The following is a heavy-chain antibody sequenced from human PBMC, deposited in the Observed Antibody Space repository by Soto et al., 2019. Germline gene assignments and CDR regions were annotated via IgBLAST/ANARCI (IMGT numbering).Heavy chain of an antibody. D-gene: IGHD3-3*01. CDR2: INTNTGNP. Sequence: ASVEFSCKDSGYTFTSYAMNWVRQAPGQGLEWMGWINTNTGNPTYAQGFTGRFVFSLDTSVSTAYLQICSLKAEDTAVYCCARAYDFWSGYYTGPPSYYGMDVWGQGTTVTVSS. V-gene: IGHV7-4-1*01. CDR1: GYTFTSYA. CDR3: ARAYDFWSGYYTGPPSYYGMDV. J-gene: IGHJ6*02.